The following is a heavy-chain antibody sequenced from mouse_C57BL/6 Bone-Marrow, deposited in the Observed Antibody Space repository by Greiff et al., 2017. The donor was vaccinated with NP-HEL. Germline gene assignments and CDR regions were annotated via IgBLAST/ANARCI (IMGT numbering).Heavy chain of an antibody. D-gene: IGHD1-1*01. CDR3: ARRGTVVYWYCDV. CDR2: ISGGGGNT. Sequence: EVKLMESGGGLVKPGGSLKLSCAASGFTFSSYTMSWVRQTPEKRLEWVATISGGGGNTYYPDSVKGRFTSSRDNAKNTLYLQMSSLRSDDTSLYYCARRGTVVYWYCDVWGTGTTVTVSS. J-gene: IGHJ1*03. V-gene: IGHV5-9*01. CDR1: GFTFSSYT.